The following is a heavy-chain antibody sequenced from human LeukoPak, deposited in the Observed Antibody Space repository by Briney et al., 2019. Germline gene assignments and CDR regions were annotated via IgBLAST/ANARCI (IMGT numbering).Heavy chain of an antibody. J-gene: IGHJ6*04. V-gene: IGHV6-1*01. CDR2: TYYRSKWYN. CDR3: ARDRNGMDV. CDR1: GDSVSTNSAA. Sequence: SQTLSLTCAISGDSVSTNSAAWSWIRQSPSRGLEWLGRTYYRSKWYNDYAVSVKSRITITPDRSRNQFSLHLNSVTPEDTAIYYCARDRNGMDVWGKGTTVAVSS.